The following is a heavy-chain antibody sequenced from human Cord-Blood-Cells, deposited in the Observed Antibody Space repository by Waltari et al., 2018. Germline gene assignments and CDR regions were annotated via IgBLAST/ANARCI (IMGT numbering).Heavy chain of an antibody. V-gene: IGHV1-3*01. CDR1: GYTFTSYA. CDR3: ARATAGESSFDY. CDR2: INAGNGNT. Sequence: QVQLVQSGAEVKKPGASVKVSCKASGYTFTSYAMHWVRQAPGQRPEWRGGINAGNGNTKYSQKFQGRVTITRDTSASTAYRELSSLRSEDTAVYYCARATAGESSFDYWGQGTLVTVSS. D-gene: IGHD3-10*01. J-gene: IGHJ4*02.